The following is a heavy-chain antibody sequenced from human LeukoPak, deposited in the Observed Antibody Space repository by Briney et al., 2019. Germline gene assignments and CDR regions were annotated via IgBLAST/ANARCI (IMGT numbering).Heavy chain of an antibody. Sequence: SETLSLTCTVSGGSISSSSYYWGWIRQPPGKGLEWIGSIYYSGSTYYNPSLKSRVTISVDTSKNQFSLKLSSVTAADTAVYYCATSRYTVYYFDYWGQGTLVTVSS. D-gene: IGHD1-1*01. J-gene: IGHJ4*02. CDR1: GGSISSSSYY. V-gene: IGHV4-39*01. CDR2: IYYSGST. CDR3: ATSRYTVYYFDY.